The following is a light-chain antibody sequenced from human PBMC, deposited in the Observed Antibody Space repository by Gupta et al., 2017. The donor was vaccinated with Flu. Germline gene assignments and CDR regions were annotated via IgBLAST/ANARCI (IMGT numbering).Light chain of an antibody. Sequence: PAPLSSSPGERATLSCRASQSVSSYLVWYQQKPGQAPRLLIYDASKRATGIAARFSGSGSGTDFTLTISSLEPEDFAVYYCQHRSRWPLTFGGGTKVELK. CDR3: QHRSRWPLT. CDR1: QSVSSY. J-gene: IGKJ4*01. V-gene: IGKV3-11*01. CDR2: DAS.